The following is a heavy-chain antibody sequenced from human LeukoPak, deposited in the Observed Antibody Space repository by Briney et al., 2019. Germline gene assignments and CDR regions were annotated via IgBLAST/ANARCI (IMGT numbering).Heavy chain of an antibody. CDR2: ISGSSGTI. CDR3: ARERGGFGGYLPYYYLDV. CDR1: GFSFSNFG. Sequence: GGSLRLSCAGTGFSFSNFGMNWVRQAPGKGLECVSFISGSSGTIYYADSVKGRFTISRDNTKNSLDLQMNSLRAEDTAIYYCARERGGFGGYLPYYYLDVWGKGTTVTVSS. V-gene: IGHV3-48*04. J-gene: IGHJ6*03. D-gene: IGHD5-12*01.